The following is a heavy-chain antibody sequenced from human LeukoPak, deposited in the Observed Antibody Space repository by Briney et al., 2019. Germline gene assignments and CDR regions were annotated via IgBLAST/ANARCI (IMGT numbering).Heavy chain of an antibody. CDR3: ANGGWEEV. V-gene: IGHV4-39*01. CDR1: GGSISTNSYY. CDR2: IYYSGST. Sequence: PSETLSLTCTVSGGSISTNSYYWGWIRQPPGKGLKWIGSIYYSGSTYYNPSLRSRVTISVNTSKNQFSLKLSSVTAADTAVYYCANGGWEEVWGQGTLVTVSS. D-gene: IGHD1-26*01. J-gene: IGHJ4*02.